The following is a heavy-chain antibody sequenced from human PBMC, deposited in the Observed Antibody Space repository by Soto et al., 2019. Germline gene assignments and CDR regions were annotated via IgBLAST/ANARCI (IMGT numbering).Heavy chain of an antibody. V-gene: IGHV3-48*01. J-gene: IGHJ4*02. CDR1: GFTFSSYS. Sequence: EVQLVESGGGLVQPGGSLRLSCAASGFTFSSYSMNWVRQAPGKGLEWVSYISSSSSTIYYADSVKGRFTISRDNAKNSLYLQMNSLRAEDTAVYYCARGYIMITFGGVIVSPFDYWGQGTLVTVSS. D-gene: IGHD3-16*02. CDR2: ISSSSSTI. CDR3: ARGYIMITFGGVIVSPFDY.